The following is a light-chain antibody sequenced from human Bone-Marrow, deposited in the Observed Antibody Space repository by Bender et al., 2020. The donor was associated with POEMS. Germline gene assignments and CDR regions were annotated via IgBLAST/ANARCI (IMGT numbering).Light chain of an antibody. J-gene: IGLJ1*01. CDR2: DST. CDR3: QSCDSGLSVYV. Sequence: QSVLTQPPSVSGAPGQRVTISCTGSSSNIGAGYDVHWYQQVPGTAPKVVIYDSTSRPSGVPDRFSGSKSGTSASLAITGLQAEDEADFYCQSCDSGLSVYVFGTRTKVTVL. V-gene: IGLV1-40*01. CDR1: SSNIGAGYD.